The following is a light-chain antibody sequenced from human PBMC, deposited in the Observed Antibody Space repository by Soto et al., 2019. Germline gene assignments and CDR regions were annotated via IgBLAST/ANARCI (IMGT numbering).Light chain of an antibody. V-gene: IGLV1-40*01. CDR1: SANIGGGYN. CDR3: QSYHSXLSGSEV. CDR2: DNN. J-gene: IGLJ2*01. Sequence: QSVLTQPPSVSGAPGQRVTISCTGNSANIGGGYNVHWYQHLPGRAPKLVIFDNNNRPSGVPDRFSGSKSGTSASLAITGLQAEDEAEYYCQSYHSXLSGSEVFGGGTKVTVL.